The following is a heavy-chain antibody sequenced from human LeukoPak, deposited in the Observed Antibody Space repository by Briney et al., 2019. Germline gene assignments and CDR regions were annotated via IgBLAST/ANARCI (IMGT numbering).Heavy chain of an antibody. V-gene: IGHV3-7*03. CDR3: AKGADYYYYYMDV. CDR1: GFTFNNYW. J-gene: IGHJ6*03. CDR2: IRDDGSAK. Sequence: GGSLRLSCAVSGFTFNNYWMTWVRQAPGKGLEWVASIRDDGSAKYYMDSVKGRFSISRDDAKNSLSLQMNSLRAEDTALYYCAKGADYYYYYMDVWGKGTTVTVSS.